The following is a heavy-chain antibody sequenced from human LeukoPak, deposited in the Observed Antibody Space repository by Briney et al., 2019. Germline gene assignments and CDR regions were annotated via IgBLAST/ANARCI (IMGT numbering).Heavy chain of an antibody. CDR2: IKQDGSEK. Sequence: GGSLRLSCAASGFTFSSYWMSWVRQAPGKGLERVANIKQDGSEKYYVDSVKGRFTISRDNAKNSLYLQMNSLRAEDTAVYYCARVGSSSWYYFDYWGQGTLVTVSS. CDR3: ARVGSSSWYYFDY. J-gene: IGHJ4*02. D-gene: IGHD6-13*01. CDR1: GFTFSSYW. V-gene: IGHV3-7*03.